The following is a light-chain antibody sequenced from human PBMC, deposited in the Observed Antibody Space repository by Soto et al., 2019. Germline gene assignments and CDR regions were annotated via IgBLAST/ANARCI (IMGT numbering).Light chain of an antibody. Sequence: DIQMTQSPSTLSASVGDRVTITCRASQTITRWMAWYQQKPGKAPKLLIYDASTLESGVPSRFSGSRSGTEFTLTISSLQPEDFATYYCQQSYSTPGFGPGTKVDIK. CDR3: QQSYSTPG. CDR1: QTITRW. J-gene: IGKJ3*01. V-gene: IGKV1-5*01. CDR2: DAS.